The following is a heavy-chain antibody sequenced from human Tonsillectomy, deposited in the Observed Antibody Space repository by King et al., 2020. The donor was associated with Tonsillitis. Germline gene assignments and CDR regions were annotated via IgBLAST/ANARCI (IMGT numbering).Heavy chain of an antibody. J-gene: IGHJ4*02. CDR2: IYYTGST. CDR1: GGSISNNNYY. D-gene: IGHD2-21*01. Sequence: QLQESGPGLVKPSETLSLTCTVSGGSISNNNYYWGWIRQPPGTGLEWIGSIYYTGSTFYNPSLKSRVTISVDTSKHQFSVRLSSVTAADTAVYYCAGGSRWGLVDYWGQGALVTVSS. CDR3: AGGSRWGLVDY. V-gene: IGHV4-39*07.